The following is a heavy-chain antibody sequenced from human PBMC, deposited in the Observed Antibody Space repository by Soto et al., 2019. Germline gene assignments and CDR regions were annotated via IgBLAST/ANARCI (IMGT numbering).Heavy chain of an antibody. CDR1: GFTFSSYA. D-gene: IGHD2-21*01. Sequence: EVQLLESGGGLVQPGGSLRLSCAASGFTFSSYAMSWVRQAPGRGLEWVAALCGSGGRTYYADSVRGRFTICRDNSKNTMYLQMNSLRAEDTAVYYCVKGRLACYYYGMDVWGQGTTVTVSS. J-gene: IGHJ6*02. CDR2: LCGSGGRT. CDR3: VKGRLACYYYGMDV. V-gene: IGHV3-23*01.